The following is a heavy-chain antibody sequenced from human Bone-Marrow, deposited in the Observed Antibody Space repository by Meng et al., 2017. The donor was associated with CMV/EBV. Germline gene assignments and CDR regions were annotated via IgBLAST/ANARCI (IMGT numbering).Heavy chain of an antibody. CDR1: GYTFTSYD. J-gene: IGHJ6*02. Sequence: ASVKVSCKASGYTFTSYDINWVRQAAGHGLEWMGWINPDSGYTGYAQKFQNRVTFTRDSSVRTAYMELTTLKSEDTAVYYCARTGCGGYNCYSQEHDYYGMDVWGQGTTVTVSS. V-gene: IGHV1-8*01. D-gene: IGHD2-21*01. CDR2: INPDSGYT. CDR3: ARTGCGGYNCYSQEHDYYGMDV.